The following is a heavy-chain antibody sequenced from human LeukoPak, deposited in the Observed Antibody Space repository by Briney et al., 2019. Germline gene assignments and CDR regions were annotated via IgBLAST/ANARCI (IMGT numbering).Heavy chain of an antibody. Sequence: ASVKVSCKASGYTFTRFYLYLLRQAPGQGLEWMGTINPNGNTPRYAQKFQGRVTMTKDTSTSTIYLELTSLRSEDTAVYYCARDSDILNGYYISAYWGQGTLVTVSS. V-gene: IGHV1-46*01. CDR1: GYTFTRFY. CDR2: INPNGNTP. D-gene: IGHD3-9*01. J-gene: IGHJ4*02. CDR3: ARDSDILNGYYISAY.